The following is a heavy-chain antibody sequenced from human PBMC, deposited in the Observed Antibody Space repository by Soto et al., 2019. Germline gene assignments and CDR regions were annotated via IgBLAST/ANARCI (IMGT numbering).Heavy chain of an antibody. CDR3: ARVRGYYYDSSGYFAGSYYRWFDH. J-gene: IGHJ5*02. V-gene: IGHV3-11*01. CDR1: GFTFSDYY. CDR2: ISSSGSTI. Sequence: PGGSLRLSCAASGFTFSDYYMSWIRQAPGKGLEWVSYISSSGSTIYYADSVKGRFTISRDNAKNSLYLQMNSLRAEDTAVYYCARVRGYYYDSSGYFAGSYYRWFDHWGQGTLVTVSS. D-gene: IGHD3-22*01.